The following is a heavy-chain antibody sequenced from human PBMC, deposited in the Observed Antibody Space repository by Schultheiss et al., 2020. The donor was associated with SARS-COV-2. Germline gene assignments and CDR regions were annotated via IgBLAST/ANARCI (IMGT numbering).Heavy chain of an antibody. V-gene: IGHV3-33*08. CDR1: GFTFSSYG. D-gene: IGHD6-13*01. CDR2: IWYDGSNK. CDR3: ARDRDGLAAAGTRSPEEEYFQH. Sequence: GESLKISCAASGFTFSSYGMHWVRQAPGKGLEWVAVIWYDGSNKYYADSVKGRFTISRDNSKNTLYLQMNSLRAEDTAVYYCARDRDGLAAAGTRSPEEEYFQHWGQGTLVTVSS. J-gene: IGHJ1*01.